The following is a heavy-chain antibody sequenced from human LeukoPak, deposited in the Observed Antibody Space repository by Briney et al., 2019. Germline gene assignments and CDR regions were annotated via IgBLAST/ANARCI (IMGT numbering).Heavy chain of an antibody. D-gene: IGHD5-18*01. J-gene: IGHJ6*03. CDR1: GYTFTGYY. Sequence: GASVKVSCKASGYTFTGYYMHWVRQAPGQGLEWMGWINPNSGGTNYAQKFQGRVTMTRDTSISTAYMELSRLRSDDTAVYYCARDLSYGHPYYYYYYMDVWGKGTTVTVSS. V-gene: IGHV1-2*02. CDR3: ARDLSYGHPYYYYYYMDV. CDR2: INPNSGGT.